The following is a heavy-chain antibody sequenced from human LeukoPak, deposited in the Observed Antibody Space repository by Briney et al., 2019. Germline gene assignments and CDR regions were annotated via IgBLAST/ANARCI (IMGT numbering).Heavy chain of an antibody. D-gene: IGHD2-2*01. CDR2: ISAYNGNT. CDR1: GYTFTSYG. V-gene: IGHV1-18*01. CDR3: ARDTYCSSTSCTYYYYYMDV. J-gene: IGHJ6*03. Sequence: ASVKVSCKASGYTFTSYGISWVRQAPGQGLEWMGWISAYNGNTNYAQKLQGRVTMTTDTSTSTAYMELRSLRSDDTAVYYCARDTYCSSTSCTYYYYYMDVWGKGTTVTVSS.